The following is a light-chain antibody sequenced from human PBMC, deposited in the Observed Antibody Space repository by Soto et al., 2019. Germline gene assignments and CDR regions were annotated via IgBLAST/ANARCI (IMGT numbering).Light chain of an antibody. CDR2: RAS. CDR1: QTIYSN. Sequence: IVMTQSPATLSVSPGERATLSCRSGQTIYSNVAWYQQRPGQAPRLLIYRASTRATGVPARFSGSGSGTDFTLTVSRLEPEDFAVYYCQQYGSSPETFGQGTKVDIK. J-gene: IGKJ1*01. CDR3: QQYGSSPET. V-gene: IGKV3-15*01.